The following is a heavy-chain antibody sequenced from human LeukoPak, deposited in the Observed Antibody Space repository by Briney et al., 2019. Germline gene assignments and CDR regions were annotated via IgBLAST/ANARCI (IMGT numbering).Heavy chain of an antibody. J-gene: IGHJ4*02. V-gene: IGHV3-30*02. D-gene: IGHD3-22*01. Sequence: PGGSLRLSCAASGFTFSSYSMNWVRQAPGKGLEWVAFIRFDGSDRYYTDSVKGRFTLYRDISRNTLYLQMNSLRADDTAVYYCAKAGAMILQHYFDYWGQGTLVTVSS. CDR3: AKAGAMILQHYFDY. CDR1: GFTFSSYS. CDR2: IRFDGSDR.